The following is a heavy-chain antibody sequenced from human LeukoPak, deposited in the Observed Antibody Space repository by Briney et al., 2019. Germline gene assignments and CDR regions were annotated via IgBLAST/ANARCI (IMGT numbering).Heavy chain of an antibody. CDR3: ARESYYDSSGYYGHGDY. V-gene: IGHV3-11*01. J-gene: IGHJ4*02. Sequence: GGSLRLSCAASGFTFSDYYMSWIRQAPGKGLEWVSYISSSGSTIYYADSVKGRFTISRDNAKNSLYLQMNSLRAEDTAVYYCARESYYDSSGYYGHGDYWGQGTLVTVSS. CDR1: GFTFSDYY. CDR2: ISSSGSTI. D-gene: IGHD3-22*01.